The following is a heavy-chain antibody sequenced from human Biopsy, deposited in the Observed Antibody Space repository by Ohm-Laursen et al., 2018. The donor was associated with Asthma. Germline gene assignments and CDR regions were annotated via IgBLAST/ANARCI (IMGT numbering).Heavy chain of an antibody. J-gene: IGHJ4*02. V-gene: IGHV3-11*01. CDR3: ASECTVATCPLAY. CDR1: GFTFSDYY. CDR2: ISSSGGTI. D-gene: IGHD2-8*02. Sequence: SLRLSCAASGFTFSDYYMSWIRQAPGKGLEWVSYISSSGGTIYYADSVKGRFTISRDNAQNSLFLQMTGLGAEDTAVYYCASECTVATCPLAYWGQGALVTVSS.